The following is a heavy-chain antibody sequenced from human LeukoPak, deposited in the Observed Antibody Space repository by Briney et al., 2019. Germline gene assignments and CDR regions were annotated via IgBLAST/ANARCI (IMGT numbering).Heavy chain of an antibody. CDR1: GYTLTELS. D-gene: IGHD2/OR15-2a*01. CDR2: FDPEDGET. Sequence: ASVKVSCKVSGYTLTELSMHWVRQAPGKGLEWMGGFDPEDGETIYAQKFQGRVTMTEDTSTDTAYMELSSLRSEDTAVYYCATWFYGQGAFDIWGQGTMVTVSS. CDR3: ATWFYGQGAFDI. V-gene: IGHV1-24*01. J-gene: IGHJ3*02.